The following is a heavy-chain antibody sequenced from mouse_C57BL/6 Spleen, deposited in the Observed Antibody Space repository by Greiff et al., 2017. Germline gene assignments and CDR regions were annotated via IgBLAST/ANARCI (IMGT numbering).Heavy chain of an antibody. V-gene: IGHV1-55*01. CDR1: GYTFTSYW. D-gene: IGHD2-4*01. Sequence: QVQLQQSGAELVKPGASVKMSCTASGYTFTSYWITWVKQRPGQGLEWIGAIYPGSGSTNYNEKFKSKTTLTIDPSSSTAYLQLSRLTSEDSAVYYCARGGGYDYRGFADGGQGTLVTVAA. CDR2: IYPGSGST. J-gene: IGHJ3*01. CDR3: ARGGGYDYRGFAD.